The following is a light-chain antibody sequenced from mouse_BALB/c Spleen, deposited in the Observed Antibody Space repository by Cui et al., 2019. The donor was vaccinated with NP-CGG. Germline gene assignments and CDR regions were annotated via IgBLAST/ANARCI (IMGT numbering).Light chain of an antibody. CDR1: TGAGTTSNY. CDR2: GTN. Sequence: QSVVTQQDSLTTSPGETVTLTCRSSTGAGTTSNYANWVQEKPDHVFTGLIGGTNNRAPGVPARFSGSLIGDKAALTITGTQTEDEAIYFCALWYSNHWVFGGGTKLTVL. V-gene: IGLV1*01. J-gene: IGLJ1*01. CDR3: ALWYSNHWV.